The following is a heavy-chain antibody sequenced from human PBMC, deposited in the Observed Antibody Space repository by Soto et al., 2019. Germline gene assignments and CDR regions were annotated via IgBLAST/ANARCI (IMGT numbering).Heavy chain of an antibody. CDR3: AKATFYYSSSGYYVFDD. CDR2: ISHDGSNE. V-gene: IGHV3-30*18. CDR1: GFSFSSYG. J-gene: IGHJ4*02. Sequence: QVQLVESGGGVVQPGRSLRLSCVVSGFSFSSYGIHWVRQAPGKGLEWVAGISHDGSNEHYVDSVKGRFTISRDNSKNTLVLQMDSLRVDVTAAYYCAKATFYYSSSGYYVFDDWGQGTLVTVSS. D-gene: IGHD3-22*01.